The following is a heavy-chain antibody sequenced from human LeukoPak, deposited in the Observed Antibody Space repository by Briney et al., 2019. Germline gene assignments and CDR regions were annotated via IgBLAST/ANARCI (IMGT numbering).Heavy chain of an antibody. CDR1: GYTFTGYY. J-gene: IGHJ4*02. D-gene: IGHD3-22*01. CDR3: ARGTGDSSGYYHLLGY. V-gene: IGHV1-2*04. CDR2: INPNTGGT. Sequence: ASVKVSCKASGYTFTGYYILWVRQAPGQGLEWMGWINPNTGGTNYAQKFQGWVTMTRDTSISTAYMELSRLRSDDTAVYYCARGTGDSSGYYHLLGYWGQGTLVTVSS.